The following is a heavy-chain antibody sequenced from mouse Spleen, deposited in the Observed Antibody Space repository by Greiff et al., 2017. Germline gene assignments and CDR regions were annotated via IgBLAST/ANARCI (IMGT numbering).Heavy chain of an antibody. J-gene: IGHJ3*01. Sequence: VQLQQSGPELVKPGASVKMSCKASGYTFTDYNMHWVKQSHGKSLEWIGYINPNNGGTSYNQKFKGKATLTVNKSSSTAYMELRSLTSEDSAVYYCARSRFYYGSSFAYWGQGTLVTVSA. CDR2: INPNNGGT. D-gene: IGHD1-1*01. V-gene: IGHV1-22*01. CDR3: ARSRFYYGSSFAY. CDR1: GYTFTDYN.